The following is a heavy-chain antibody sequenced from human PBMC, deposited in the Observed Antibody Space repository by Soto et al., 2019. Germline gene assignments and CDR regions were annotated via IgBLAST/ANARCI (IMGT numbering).Heavy chain of an antibody. Sequence: QVQLVESGGGVVQPGRSLRLSCAAPEFTFSSYAMHWVRQAPGKGLEWVAVISYDGSNKYYADSVKGRFTISRDNSKNTLYLQMNSLRAEDTAVYYCASKGDSSGYYFDYWGQGTLVTVSS. V-gene: IGHV3-30-3*01. CDR1: EFTFSSYA. CDR2: ISYDGSNK. CDR3: ASKGDSSGYYFDY. D-gene: IGHD3-22*01. J-gene: IGHJ4*02.